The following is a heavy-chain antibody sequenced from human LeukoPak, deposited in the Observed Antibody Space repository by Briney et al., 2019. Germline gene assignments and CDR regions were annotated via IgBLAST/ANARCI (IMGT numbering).Heavy chain of an antibody. J-gene: IGHJ3*02. CDR2: ISSSGNT. CDR1: GASISDYY. CDR3: ARDSPLEPGAFDI. Sequence: SETLSLTCTVSGASISDYYWSWIRQPAGKGLEWIGRISSSGNTNYNPSLKSRVTISVDTSKNQFSLKLSSVTAADTAVYYCARDSPLEPGAFDIWGQGTMVTVSS. V-gene: IGHV4-4*07. D-gene: IGHD1-1*01.